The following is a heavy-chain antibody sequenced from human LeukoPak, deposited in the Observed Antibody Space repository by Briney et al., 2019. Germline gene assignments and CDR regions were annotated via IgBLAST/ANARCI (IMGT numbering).Heavy chain of an antibody. CDR1: GYTFTSYY. Sequence: ASVKVSCKASGYTFTSYYMHWVRQAPGQGLEWVGIINPSGGSTSYAQRFQGRVTMTRDTSTSTVYMELSSLRSEDTAVYYCARDWLGIAVASGNWFDPWGQGTLVTVSS. CDR3: ARDWLGIAVASGNWFDP. D-gene: IGHD6-19*01. J-gene: IGHJ5*02. CDR2: INPSGGST. V-gene: IGHV1-46*01.